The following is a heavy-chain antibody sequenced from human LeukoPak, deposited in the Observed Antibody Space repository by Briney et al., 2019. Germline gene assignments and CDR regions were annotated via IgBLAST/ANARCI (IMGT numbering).Heavy chain of an antibody. D-gene: IGHD6-19*01. CDR2: INPSGGST. Sequence: ASVKVSCKASGYTFTSYYMHWVRQAPGQGLEWMGIINPSGGSTSYAQKFQGRVTMTRDMSTNTAYMELGSLRSDDTAVYYCARDRGSLAVDDSRTSDFWGQGTLVTVSS. J-gene: IGHJ4*02. CDR3: ARDRGSLAVDDSRTSDF. V-gene: IGHV1-46*01. CDR1: GYTFTSYY.